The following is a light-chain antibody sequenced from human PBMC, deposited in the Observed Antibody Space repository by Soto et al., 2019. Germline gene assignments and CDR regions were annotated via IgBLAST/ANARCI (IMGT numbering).Light chain of an antibody. J-gene: IGLJ1*01. V-gene: IGLV2-14*01. CDR2: SVS. CDR3: ISYTVSRSYV. Sequence: QSALTQPASVSGSPGQSITISCSGTSSDIGAYDHVAWFQQFPGKTPTLVIYSVSNRPSGVSYRFSGSKSGNTASLTISGLQADDEADYYCISYTVSRSYVFGPGTKLTVL. CDR1: SSDIGAYDH.